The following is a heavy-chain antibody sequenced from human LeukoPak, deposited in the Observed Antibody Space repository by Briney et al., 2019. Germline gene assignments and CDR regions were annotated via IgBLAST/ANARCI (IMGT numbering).Heavy chain of an antibody. CDR2: ISAYNGNT. V-gene: IGHV1-18*01. D-gene: IGHD3-10*01. Sequence: GASVKVSCKASGYIFTSYGISWVRQAPGQGLEWMGWISAYNGNTNYAQKLQGRVTMTTNTSTSTAYMELRSLRSDDTAVYYCARAKWFGELFPPEYFQHWGQGTLVTVSS. J-gene: IGHJ1*01. CDR1: GYIFTSYG. CDR3: ARAKWFGELFPPEYFQH.